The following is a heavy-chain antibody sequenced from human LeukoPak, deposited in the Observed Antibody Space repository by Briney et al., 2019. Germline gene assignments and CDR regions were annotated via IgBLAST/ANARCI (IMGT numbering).Heavy chain of an antibody. CDR3: ARADCSSTSCYDSYYYGMDV. J-gene: IGHJ6*02. CDR1: GFTFSSYS. Sequence: GGSLRLSCAASGFTFSSYSMNWVRQAPGKGLEWVSYISSSSSTIYYADSVKGRFTISRDNAKNTLYLQMNSLRAEDMAVYYCARADCSSTSCYDSYYYGMDVWGQGTTVTVSS. D-gene: IGHD2-2*01. CDR2: ISSSSSTI. V-gene: IGHV3-48*01.